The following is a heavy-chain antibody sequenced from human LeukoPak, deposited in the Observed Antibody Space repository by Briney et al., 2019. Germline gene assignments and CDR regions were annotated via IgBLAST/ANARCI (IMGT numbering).Heavy chain of an antibody. V-gene: IGHV4-59*08. CDR2: IHHNGFI. D-gene: IGHD6-25*01. CDR1: GDSITYYY. J-gene: IGHJ4*02. Sequence: KPSETLSLNCTVLGDSITYYYWNWIRQSPAKGLEWIGYIHHNGFINYNLSLKSRVTISLDTSKNQFSLKLSSVTAADTAVYYCATQPAPPRSGSDYWGQGTLVTVSS. CDR3: ATQPAPPRSGSDY.